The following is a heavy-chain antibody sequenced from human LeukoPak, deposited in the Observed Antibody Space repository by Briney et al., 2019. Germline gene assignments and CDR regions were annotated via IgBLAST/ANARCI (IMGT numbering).Heavy chain of an antibody. D-gene: IGHD6-19*01. CDR1: GFTVSSSY. CDR2: MYSGGTT. J-gene: IGHJ4*02. V-gene: IGHV3-66*01. Sequence: GGSLRLSCAASGFTVSSSYMSWVRQAPGKGLEWLAVMYSGGTTYYADSVKGRFTISRDNSKNTLYLQMNNLRVEDTAVYYCARDSSGWYDLYFDYWGQGTLVTVSS. CDR3: ARDSSGWYDLYFDY.